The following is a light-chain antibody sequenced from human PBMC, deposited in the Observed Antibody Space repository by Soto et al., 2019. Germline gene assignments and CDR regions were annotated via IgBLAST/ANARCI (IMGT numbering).Light chain of an antibody. J-gene: IGKJ5*01. CDR3: QQRSDWLPIT. CDR1: QSVSES. V-gene: IGKV3-11*01. Sequence: EIVLTQSPATLCLSPGERATLSCRASQSVSESLAWYQQKPGQAPRLLIYDVSYRATGIPVRFSGSGSGTDFTLTISSLEPEDFAVYYCQQRSDWLPITFGQGTRLEIK. CDR2: DVS.